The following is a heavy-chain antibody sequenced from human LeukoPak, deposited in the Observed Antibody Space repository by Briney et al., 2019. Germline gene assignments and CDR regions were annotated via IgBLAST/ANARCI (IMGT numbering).Heavy chain of an antibody. J-gene: IGHJ3*02. D-gene: IGHD3-16*02. CDR2: IYYSGST. V-gene: IGHV4-59*01. CDR1: GGSLSSYY. Sequence: PSETLSLTCTVSGGSLSSYYWSWIRRPPGKGLEWIGYIYYSGSTNYNPSLKSRVTISVDTSKNQFSLKLSSVTAADTAVYYCARSPYYDYVWGSYRYPLFAFDIWGQGTMVTVSS. CDR3: ARSPYYDYVWGSYRYPLFAFDI.